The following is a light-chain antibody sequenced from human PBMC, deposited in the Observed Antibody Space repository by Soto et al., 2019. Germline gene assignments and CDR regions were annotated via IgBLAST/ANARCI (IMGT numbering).Light chain of an antibody. V-gene: IGLV1-51*01. CDR1: SSNIGNNY. CDR2: DNN. CDR3: GTWDSSLSAGV. J-gene: IGLJ2*01. Sequence: QSALTQPPSVSAAPGQKVTISCSGSSSNIGNNYVSWYKQLPGTAPKLLIYDNNKRPSGIPDRFSGSKSGTSATLGITGLQTGDEADYYCGTWDSSLSAGVLGGGTKVTVL.